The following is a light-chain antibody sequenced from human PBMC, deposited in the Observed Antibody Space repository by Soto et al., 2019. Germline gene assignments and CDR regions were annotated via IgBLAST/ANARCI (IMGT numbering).Light chain of an antibody. CDR1: QSLSSIN. J-gene: IGKJ5*01. Sequence: EIVMTQSPGTLSLSPGERATLSCRASQSLSSINLAWFQQKPGQAPRLLIYGTSSRATGIPARFSGSGSGTEFTLTISNLQSEDFAVYYCQQYNNWPPFTFGQGTRLEIK. V-gene: IGKV3D-15*01. CDR3: QQYNNWPPFT. CDR2: GTS.